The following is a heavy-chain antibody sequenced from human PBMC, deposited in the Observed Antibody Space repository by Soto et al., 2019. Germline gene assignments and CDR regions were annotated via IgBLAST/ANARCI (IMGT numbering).Heavy chain of an antibody. Sequence: PGESLKISCKGSGYSFTSYWISWVRQMPGKGLEWMGRIDPSDSYTNYSPSFQGHVTISADKSISTAYLQWSSLKASDTAMYYCARPIAAAGTVGYYYYGMDVWGQGTTVTVSS. D-gene: IGHD6-13*01. CDR3: ARPIAAAGTVGYYYYGMDV. CDR2: IDPSDSYT. V-gene: IGHV5-10-1*01. CDR1: GYSFTSYW. J-gene: IGHJ6*02.